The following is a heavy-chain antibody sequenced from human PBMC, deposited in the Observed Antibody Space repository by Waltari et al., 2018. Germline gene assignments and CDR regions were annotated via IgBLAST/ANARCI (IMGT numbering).Heavy chain of an antibody. CDR1: GGSISSYY. V-gene: IGHV4-59*01. CDR2: IYYSGST. J-gene: IGHJ4*02. CDR3: AREARIAVAGTRFYGFDY. D-gene: IGHD6-19*01. Sequence: QVQLQESGPGLVKPSETLSLTCTVSGGSISSYYWSWIRQPPGKGLEWIGYIYYSGSTNYNPSLKSRFTISVDTSKNQFSLKLSSVTAADTAVYYCAREARIAVAGTRFYGFDYWGQGTLVTVSS.